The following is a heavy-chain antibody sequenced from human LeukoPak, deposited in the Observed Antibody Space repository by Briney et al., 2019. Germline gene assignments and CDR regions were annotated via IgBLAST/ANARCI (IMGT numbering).Heavy chain of an antibody. CDR3: ARVYGSGSYSDS. CDR1: IDSFSNYH. D-gene: IGHD3-10*01. V-gene: IGHV4-34*01. CDR2: VNEVGGT. J-gene: IGHJ4*02. Sequence: SETLSLTCAVYIDSFSNYHWNWIRQTPSKGLEWIGEVNEVGGTNISPSLRNRVILSVDSSKNQCSLELSSVTAADAAVYYCARVYGSGSYSDSWGQGTLVTVSS.